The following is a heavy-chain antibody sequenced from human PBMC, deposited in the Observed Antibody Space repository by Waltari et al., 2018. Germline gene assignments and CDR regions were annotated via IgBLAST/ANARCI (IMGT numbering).Heavy chain of an antibody. CDR1: GGSINSSSYY. J-gene: IGHJ4*02. CDR2: IYYSGST. V-gene: IGHV4-39*07. Sequence: QLQLQESGPGLVKPSETLSLTCTVSGGSINSSSYYWAWIRQPPGKGLEWIGSIYYSGSTYYADSVKGRFTISRDNSKNTLYLQMNSLRAEDTAVYYCAKDGPHPGSGWYYFDYWGQGTLVTVSS. D-gene: IGHD6-19*01. CDR3: AKDGPHPGSGWYYFDY.